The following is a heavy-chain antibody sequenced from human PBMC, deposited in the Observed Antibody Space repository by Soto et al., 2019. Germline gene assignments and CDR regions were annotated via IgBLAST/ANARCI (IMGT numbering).Heavy chain of an antibody. CDR3: ARDLGAIYDILTGYGMDV. Sequence: GASVKVSCKASGYTFTSYGISWVRQAPGQGLEWMGWISAYNGNTKYAQKLQGRVTMTTDTSTSTAYMELRSLRSDDTAVYYCARDLGAIYDILTGYGMDVWGQGTTVTVSS. CDR2: ISAYNGNT. CDR1: GYTFTSYG. J-gene: IGHJ6*02. D-gene: IGHD3-9*01. V-gene: IGHV1-18*01.